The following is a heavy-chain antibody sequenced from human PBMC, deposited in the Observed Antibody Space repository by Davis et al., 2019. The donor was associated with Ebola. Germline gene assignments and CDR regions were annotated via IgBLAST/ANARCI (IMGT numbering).Heavy chain of an antibody. Sequence: ASVKVSCKASGYTFTSYGISWVRQAPGQGLEWMGWISAYNGNTNYAQKLQGRVTMTTDISASTAYMELSSLRSEDTAVYYCARDSSGWYYFDYWGQGTLVTVSS. CDR2: ISAYNGNT. J-gene: IGHJ4*02. D-gene: IGHD6-19*01. V-gene: IGHV1-18*01. CDR1: GYTFTSYG. CDR3: ARDSSGWYYFDY.